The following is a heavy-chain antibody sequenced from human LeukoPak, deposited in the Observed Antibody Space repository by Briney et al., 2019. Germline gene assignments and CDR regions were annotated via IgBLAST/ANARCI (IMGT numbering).Heavy chain of an antibody. V-gene: IGHV3-30*18. Sequence: GVSLRLSCAASGFTFSSYGMHWVRQAPGKGLEWVAVISYDGSNKYYADSVKGRFTISRDNAKNSLYLQMNSLRAEDTAVYYCANSVRGIAPYYFDYWGQGTLVTVSS. J-gene: IGHJ4*02. CDR1: GFTFSSYG. CDR3: ANSVRGIAPYYFDY. D-gene: IGHD6-13*01. CDR2: ISYDGSNK.